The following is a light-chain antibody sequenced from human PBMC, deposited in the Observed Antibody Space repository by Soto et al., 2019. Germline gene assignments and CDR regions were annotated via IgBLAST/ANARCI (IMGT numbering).Light chain of an antibody. CDR3: QHYGYSRWT. CDR1: LTGNNNY. J-gene: IGKJ1*01. V-gene: IGKV3-20*01. CDR2: GVY. Sequence: IVLTQSPGTLSSSPGERATLSCRASLTGNNNYLAWYQHKSGQAPRLLIYGVYTRATGIADRFTGSGSGTEFTLTFTRLEPEDSAVYFCQHYGYSRWTFGQGTKVEIK.